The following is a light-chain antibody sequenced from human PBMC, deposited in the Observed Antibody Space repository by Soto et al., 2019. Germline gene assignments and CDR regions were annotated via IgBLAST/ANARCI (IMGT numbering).Light chain of an antibody. CDR1: SSDIGAYNF. V-gene: IGLV2-14*03. CDR3: SSYTKSSTEV. CDR2: DVI. Sequence: QSALTQPASVSGSPGQSITISCTGTSSDIGAYNFVSWYQQHPGKAPKLMIYDVINRPSGVSNRFSASNSGNTASLTISGLQAEDEADYYCSSYTKSSTEVFGGGTKLTVL. J-gene: IGLJ2*01.